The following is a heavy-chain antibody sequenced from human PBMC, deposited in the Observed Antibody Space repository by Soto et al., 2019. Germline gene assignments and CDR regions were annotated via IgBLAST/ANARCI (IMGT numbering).Heavy chain of an antibody. CDR2: IYHSGST. CDR3: ASAPPGVAAAARYNWFDP. V-gene: IGHV4-4*02. D-gene: IGHD6-13*01. Sequence: QVQLQESGPGLVKPSGTLSLTCAVSGGSISSSNWWSWVRQPPGKGLEWIGEIYHSGSTNYNPSLKIRVTISVDKSKNQFSLKLSSVTAADTAVYYCASAPPGVAAAARYNWFDPWGQGTLVTVSS. CDR1: GGSISSSNW. J-gene: IGHJ5*02.